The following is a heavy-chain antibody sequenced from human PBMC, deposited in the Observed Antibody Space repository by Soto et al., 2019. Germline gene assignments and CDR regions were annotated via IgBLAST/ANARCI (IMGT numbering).Heavy chain of an antibody. CDR1: GYTFSTYG. D-gene: IGHD5-18*01. J-gene: IGHJ4*02. Sequence: QGQLVQSGAEVKKPGASVKVSCRASGYTFSTYGVSWVRQAPGQGLEWMGWITVSNGNTNYVDNLQGRVTMTTDTSTSTAYMELWRLRSDDTAVYYCASSYRYGSYWYFDDWGQGTLVIVS. V-gene: IGHV1-18*04. CDR2: ITVSNGNT. CDR3: ASSYRYGSYWYFDD.